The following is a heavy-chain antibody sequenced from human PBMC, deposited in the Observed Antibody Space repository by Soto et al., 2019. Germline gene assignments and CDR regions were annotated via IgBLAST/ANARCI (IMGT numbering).Heavy chain of an antibody. J-gene: IGHJ4*02. CDR3: ARELPTSSGYYYGVFDY. CDR1: GGSISSGGYY. Sequence: SETLSLTCTVSGGSISSGGYYWSWIRQHPGKGLEWIGYIYYSGSTYYNPSLKSRVTTSVDTSKNQFSLKLSSVTAADTAVYYCARELPTSSGYYYGVFDYWGQGTLVTVSS. V-gene: IGHV4-31*03. D-gene: IGHD3-22*01. CDR2: IYYSGST.